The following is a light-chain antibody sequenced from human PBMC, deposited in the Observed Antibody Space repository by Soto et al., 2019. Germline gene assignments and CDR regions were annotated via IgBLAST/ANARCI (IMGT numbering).Light chain of an antibody. V-gene: IGLV3-21*04. CDR1: NIGSIS. Sequence: SYVLTQPPSVSVAPGETARIACAGNNIGSISVHWYQQKPGQAPVLVISYDSGRPSGIPERFSGSNSGNTATLTISRVEAGDEADYYCQVWDTGPDHQVFGGGTKLTVL. CDR3: QVWDTGPDHQV. CDR2: YDS. J-gene: IGLJ3*02.